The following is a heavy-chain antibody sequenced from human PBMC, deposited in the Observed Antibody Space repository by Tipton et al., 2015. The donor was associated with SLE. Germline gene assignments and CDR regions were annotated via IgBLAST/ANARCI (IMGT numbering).Heavy chain of an antibody. J-gene: IGHJ4*02. V-gene: IGHV4-59*11. CDR3: AREGGGWYRGYYFDY. CDR1: GGSISSHY. Sequence: TLSLTCTVSGGSISSHYWSWIRQPPGKGLEWIWYIYYSGSINYNPSLKSRVTISEDTSKNQFSLKLSSVTAADTAVYYCAREGGGWYRGYYFDYWGQGTLVTVSS. CDR2: IYYSGSI. D-gene: IGHD6-19*01.